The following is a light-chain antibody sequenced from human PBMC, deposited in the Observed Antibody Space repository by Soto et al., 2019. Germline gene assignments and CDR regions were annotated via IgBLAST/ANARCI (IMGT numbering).Light chain of an antibody. V-gene: IGKV3-15*01. CDR3: QQYNNWLWT. CDR1: QSVNSN. Sequence: EIVMTQSPATLSVSPGVRANLSCRASQSVNSNLVWYQQKPGQAPRLLIYGASTRATGIPGRFSGSGYGTEFTLTISSLQSEDFAVYYCQQYNNWLWTFGQGTKVEIK. CDR2: GAS. J-gene: IGKJ1*01.